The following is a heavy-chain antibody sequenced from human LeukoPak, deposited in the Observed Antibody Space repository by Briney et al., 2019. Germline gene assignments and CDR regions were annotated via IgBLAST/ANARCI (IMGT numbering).Heavy chain of an antibody. J-gene: IGHJ4*02. CDR2: INHSGST. Sequence: SETLSLTCAVYGGSLSGYYWSWIRQPPGKGLEWIGEINHSGSTNYNPSLKSRVTISVDTSKNQFSLKLSSVTAADTAVYYCTKNSGSYFSRFFDYWGQGTLVTVSS. CDR1: GGSLSGYY. V-gene: IGHV4-34*01. D-gene: IGHD1-26*01. CDR3: TKNSGSYFSRFFDY.